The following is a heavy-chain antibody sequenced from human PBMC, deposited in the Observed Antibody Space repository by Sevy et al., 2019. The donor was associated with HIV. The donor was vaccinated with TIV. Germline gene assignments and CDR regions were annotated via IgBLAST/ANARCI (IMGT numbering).Heavy chain of an antibody. CDR3: CRFFYERRASGGA. Sequence: GGSLRLSCAGSGFIFSGSAIHWVRQAPGKGLEWVGRIRSKSKGHATEYAESVKGRFTISRDDSKNMAYLQMNRLKTDDTAVYYCCRFFYERRASGGAWGQGSLVTVSS. CDR1: GFIFSGSA. D-gene: IGHD3-22*01. J-gene: IGHJ4*02. V-gene: IGHV3-73*01. CDR2: IRSKSKGHAT.